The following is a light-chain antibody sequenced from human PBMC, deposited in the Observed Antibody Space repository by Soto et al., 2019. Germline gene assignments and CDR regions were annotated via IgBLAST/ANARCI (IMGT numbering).Light chain of an antibody. CDR2: DAY. CDR3: QQRAKWPST. CDR1: QSVHRY. V-gene: IGKV3-11*01. J-gene: IGKJ2*02. Sequence: EVVLTQSPDTLSLSPGETATLSCRASQSVHRYVAWYQQKLGQAPRLLIYDAYTRATGVAARFTGSGSATDFSLTITSLEPEDYAVYYCQQRAKWPSTFRPGTKVE.